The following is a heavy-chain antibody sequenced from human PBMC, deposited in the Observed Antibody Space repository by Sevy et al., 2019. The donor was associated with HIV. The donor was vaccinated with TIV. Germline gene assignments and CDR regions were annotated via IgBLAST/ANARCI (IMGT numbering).Heavy chain of an antibody. CDR3: VREGLGGFSYSLDC. J-gene: IGHJ4*02. D-gene: IGHD3-16*01. CDR2: MNQDGTER. V-gene: IGHV3-7*01. Sequence: GESLKISCAASGFSFSTYWMTWVRQAPGKGLEWVATMNQDGTERDYVDSVKGQFTISRDNTKTSLFLQMNSLSAEDTGVYYCVREGLGGFSYSLDCWGQGTLVTVSS. CDR1: GFSFSTYW.